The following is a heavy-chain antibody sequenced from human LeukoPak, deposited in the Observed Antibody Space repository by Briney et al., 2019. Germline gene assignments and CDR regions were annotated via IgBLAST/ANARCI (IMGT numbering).Heavy chain of an antibody. D-gene: IGHD3-10*01. CDR1: GRSISSGDYY. Sequence: KASQTLSLTCTLSGRSISSGDYYWRWIRQPPGKGLEWIGYIYYSGSTYYHPSVKSRFTISVDTSKNQFSLKLCSVTAADTAVYYCARDFPGGVNYYGSGSYIWGAFDIWGQGTMVTVSS. CDR2: IYYSGST. CDR3: ARDFPGGVNYYGSGSYIWGAFDI. V-gene: IGHV4-30-4*01. J-gene: IGHJ3*02.